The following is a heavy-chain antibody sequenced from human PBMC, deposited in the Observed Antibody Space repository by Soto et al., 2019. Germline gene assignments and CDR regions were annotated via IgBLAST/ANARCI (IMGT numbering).Heavy chain of an antibody. V-gene: IGHV4-38-2*01. CDR1: GFSISSGHY. Sequence: SETLSLTCAVSGFSISSGHYWGWMRQPPGKGLEWIGSTHHSGSAYYSTSLKSRVTISVDTSKNQVSLKLSSVTAADTALYYCAKNFYGAYVVEFWGQGTLVTVSS. CDR3: AKNFYGAYVVEF. J-gene: IGHJ4*02. CDR2: THHSGSA. D-gene: IGHD4-17*01.